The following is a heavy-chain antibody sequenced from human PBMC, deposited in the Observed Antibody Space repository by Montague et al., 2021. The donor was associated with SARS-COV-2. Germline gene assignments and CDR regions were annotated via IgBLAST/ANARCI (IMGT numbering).Heavy chain of an antibody. CDR1: GFTVTYNY. V-gene: IGHV3-53*01. J-gene: IGHJ6*02. CDR3: ARDYCSGGICYEGYGMDV. CDR2: IYSGGNT. D-gene: IGHD2-15*01. Sequence: SLRLSCAASGFTVTYNYMRWVRQAPGKGLEWVSVIYSGGNTYYADSVKGRFTIASDDSKKTLHLQMNSLRAEDTAVYYCARDYCSGGICYEGYGMDVWGQGTMVTVSS.